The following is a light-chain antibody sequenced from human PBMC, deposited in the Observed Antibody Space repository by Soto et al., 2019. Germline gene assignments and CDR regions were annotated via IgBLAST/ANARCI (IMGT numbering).Light chain of an antibody. V-gene: IGKV1-5*03. Sequence: DIHITQSPSTLSAPVGDRVTITCRASQSISSWLAWYQQKPGKAPKLLIYKASSLESGVPSRFSGSGSGTEFTLTISSLQPDDFAAYYCQQYNSYSGTFGQGTKVDIK. CDR2: KAS. CDR1: QSISSW. CDR3: QQYNSYSGT. J-gene: IGKJ1*01.